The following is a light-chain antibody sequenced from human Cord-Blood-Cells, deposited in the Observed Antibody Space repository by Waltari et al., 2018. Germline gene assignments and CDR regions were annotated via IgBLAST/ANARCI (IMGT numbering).Light chain of an antibody. CDR1: QSISSY. CDR2: AAS. Sequence: DIQMIQSPSSLSASVGARVTITCRASQSISSYLNWYQQKPGKAPKPLIYAASSLQSGVPSRFSGSGSGTDFTLTISSLQPEDFATYYCQQSYSTPYTFGQGTKLEIK. V-gene: IGKV1-39*01. CDR3: QQSYSTPYT. J-gene: IGKJ2*01.